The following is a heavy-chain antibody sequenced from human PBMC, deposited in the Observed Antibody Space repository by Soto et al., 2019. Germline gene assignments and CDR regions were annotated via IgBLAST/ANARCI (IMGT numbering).Heavy chain of an antibody. CDR3: ARDSWYCSSTSCYANDYYYYYMDV. D-gene: IGHD2-2*01. Sequence: QSQTLSLTCAISGDSVSSNSAAWNWIRQSPSRGLEWLGRTYYRSKWYNDYAVSVKSRITINPDTSKNQFSLQLNSVTPEDTAVYYCARDSWYCSSTSCYANDYYYYYMDVWGKGTTVTVSS. CDR1: GDSVSSNSAA. V-gene: IGHV6-1*01. J-gene: IGHJ6*03. CDR2: TYYRSKWYN.